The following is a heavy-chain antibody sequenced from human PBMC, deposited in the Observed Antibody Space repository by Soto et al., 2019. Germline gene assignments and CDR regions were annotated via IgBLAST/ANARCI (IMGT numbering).Heavy chain of an antibody. CDR1: GFTFRDYY. CDR2: ISSSGSTI. J-gene: IGHJ6*02. D-gene: IGHD6-25*01. Sequence: GGSLRLSCEASGFTFRDYYMSWIRQALGKGLEWVSYISSSGSTIYYADSVKGRFTISRDNAKNSLYLQMNSLRADDTAVYYCASDNGGRHSGCRTDDNYGLDDWGQGTLVAVSS. CDR3: ASDNGGRHSGCRTDDNYGLDD. V-gene: IGHV3-11*01.